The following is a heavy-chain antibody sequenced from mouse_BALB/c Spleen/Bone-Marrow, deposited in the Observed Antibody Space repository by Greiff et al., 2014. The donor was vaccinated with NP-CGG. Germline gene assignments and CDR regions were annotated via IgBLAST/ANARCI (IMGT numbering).Heavy chain of an antibody. CDR2: IHPGSGGT. Sequence: QVHVKQSGAELVRPGASVKLSCKALGYTFTDYELHWVKQTPVHGLEWIGAIHPGSGGTAYNQKFKGKATLTADKSSSTAYMELSRLTAEYSSVCYCTGGWDWLAYWGQGTLVTVSA. CDR3: TGGWDWLAY. D-gene: IGHD4-1*01. CDR1: GYTFTDYE. V-gene: IGHV1-15*01. J-gene: IGHJ3*01.